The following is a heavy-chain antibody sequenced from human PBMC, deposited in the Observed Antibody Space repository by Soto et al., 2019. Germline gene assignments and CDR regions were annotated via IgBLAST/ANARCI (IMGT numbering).Heavy chain of an antibody. V-gene: IGHV3-15*01. CDR1: GFTFSNAW. Sequence: GGSLRLSCAASGFTFSNAWMSWVRQAPGKGLEWVGRIKSKTDGGTTDYAAPVKGRFTISRDDSKNTLYLQMNSLKTEDTAVYYCTTVDCSSTSCYIYYYYYMDVWGKGTTVTVS. CDR2: IKSKTDGGTT. D-gene: IGHD2-2*01. J-gene: IGHJ6*03. CDR3: TTVDCSSTSCYIYYYYYMDV.